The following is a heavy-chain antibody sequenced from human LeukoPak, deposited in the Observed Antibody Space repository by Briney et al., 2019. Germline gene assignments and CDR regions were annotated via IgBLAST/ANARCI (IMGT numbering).Heavy chain of an antibody. CDR3: ANQRAGIAARGAFDI. Sequence: ASVKVSCKASGYTFTGYYMHWVRHAPGQGLEWMGWINPNSGGTNYAQKFQGRVTIARETSISTASMELRRLRSHDTAVYYCANQRAGIAARGAFDIWGQGTMVTVSS. CDR2: INPNSGGT. CDR1: GYTFTGYY. D-gene: IGHD6-6*01. J-gene: IGHJ3*02. V-gene: IGHV1-2*02.